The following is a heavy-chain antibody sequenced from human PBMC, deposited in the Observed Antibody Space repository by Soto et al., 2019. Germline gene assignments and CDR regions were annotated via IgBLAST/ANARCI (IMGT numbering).Heavy chain of an antibody. V-gene: IGHV3-21*01. J-gene: IGHJ4*02. CDR3: ARDLRDSGYFDY. D-gene: IGHD2-15*01. CDR1: GFTFSSYS. Sequence: GGSLRLSCAASGFTFSSYSMNWVRQAPGKGLEWVSSISSSSSYIYYADSVKGRFTISRDNAKNSLYLQMNSLRAEDTVVYYCARDLRDSGYFDYWGQGTLVTVSS. CDR2: ISSSSSYI.